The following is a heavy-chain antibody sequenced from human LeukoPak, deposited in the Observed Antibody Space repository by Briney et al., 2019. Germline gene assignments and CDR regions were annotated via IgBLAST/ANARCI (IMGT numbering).Heavy chain of an antibody. Sequence: PGGSLRPSCAGSGFTFRNRWATWVRQAPGKGLEWVASTGQYGHDNDYVDSVGGRFTISRDFAKISLFLQMNSLRVEDTAVYYCAAGGAPGRFDYWGRGAPVTVSS. CDR2: TGQYGHDN. CDR1: GFTFRNRW. D-gene: IGHD6-13*01. J-gene: IGHJ4*02. V-gene: IGHV3-7*01. CDR3: AAGGAPGRFDY.